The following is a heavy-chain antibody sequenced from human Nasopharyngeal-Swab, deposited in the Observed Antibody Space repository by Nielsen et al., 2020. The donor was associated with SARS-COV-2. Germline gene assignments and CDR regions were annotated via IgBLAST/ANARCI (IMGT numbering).Heavy chain of an antibody. V-gene: IGHV4-39*01. CDR1: GGSMSSSGYH. Sequence: SETLSLTCTVAGGSMSSSGYHWGWIRQPPGKGLEWIGSIHYGGGTYYNPSRSRRVTLAVDASRNQFSLTVTSVTAADTALYYCVRREYSNRLDPWGQGTLVTVSS. CDR3: VRREYSNRLDP. CDR2: IHYGGGT. D-gene: IGHD2/OR15-2a*01. J-gene: IGHJ5*02.